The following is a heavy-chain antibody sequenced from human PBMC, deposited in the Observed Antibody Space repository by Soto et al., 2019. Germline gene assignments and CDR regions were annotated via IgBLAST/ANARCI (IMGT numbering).Heavy chain of an antibody. CDR2: IYQNGST. CDR3: ARHNYYDSTGYYYFDY. CDR1: GGSISSGDYS. D-gene: IGHD3-22*01. J-gene: IGHJ4*02. V-gene: IGHV4-30-2*01. Sequence: QLPLQESGSGLVKPSQTLSLTCAVSGGSISSGDYSWSWIRQPPGKGLEWIGYIYQNGSTSYNPSLKSRVTISVDRSKKHFSLKLSSVTAADTAVYYCARHNYYDSTGYYYFDYWGQGTLVTVSS.